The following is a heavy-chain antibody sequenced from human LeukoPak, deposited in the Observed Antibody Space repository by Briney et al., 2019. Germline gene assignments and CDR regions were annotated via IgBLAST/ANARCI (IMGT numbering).Heavy chain of an antibody. CDR2: IYYSGST. CDR3: ARCIAAAGRSLGY. J-gene: IGHJ1*01. Sequence: SQTLSLTCTVSGGSISSGGYYWSWIRQHPGKGLEWIGYIYYSGSTYYNPSLKSRVTISVDTSKNQFSMKLSSVTAAGTAVDYCARCIAAAGRSLGYWGQGTLVRVSS. CDR1: GGSISSGGYY. D-gene: IGHD6-13*01. V-gene: IGHV4-31*03.